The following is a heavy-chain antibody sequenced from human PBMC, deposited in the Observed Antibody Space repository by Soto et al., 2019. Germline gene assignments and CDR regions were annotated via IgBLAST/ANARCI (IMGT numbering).Heavy chain of an antibody. Sequence: PSETLSLTCTVSGGSISSYYWSWIRQPPGKGLEWIGYIYYSGSTNYNSSLKSRVTISVDTSKNQFSLKLSSVTAADTAVYYCARDRYYDFWSGYNYGMDVWGQGTTVTVSS. V-gene: IGHV4-59*01. CDR3: ARDRYYDFWSGYNYGMDV. CDR1: GGSISSYY. CDR2: IYYSGST. J-gene: IGHJ6*02. D-gene: IGHD3-3*01.